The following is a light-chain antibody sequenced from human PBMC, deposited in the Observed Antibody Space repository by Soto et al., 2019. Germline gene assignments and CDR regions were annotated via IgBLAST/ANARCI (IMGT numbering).Light chain of an antibody. CDR2: GNT. CDR3: QSYDNTLSGPIYV. V-gene: IGLV1-40*01. J-gene: IGLJ1*01. CDR1: GSNVGASYD. Sequence: QSVLTQPPSVSGAPGQTITMSCTGSGSNVGASYDVHWYQVLPGAGPRLLIYGNTNRPSGVPDRFSGSKSATSASLAITGLQAEDEAIYYCQSYDNTLSGPIYVFGTGTKVTVL.